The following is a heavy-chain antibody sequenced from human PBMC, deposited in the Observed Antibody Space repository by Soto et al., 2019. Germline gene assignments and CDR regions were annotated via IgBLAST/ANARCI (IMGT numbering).Heavy chain of an antibody. CDR2: IYYSGNT. D-gene: IGHD6-19*01. CDR1: GGSISSSSYY. J-gene: IGHJ4*02. CDR3: ARRPYSSGWLYFDY. Sequence: PSETLSLTCTVPGGSISSSSYYWGWFRQPPGKGLEWIWSIYYSGNTYYNPSLKSRVTISVDTSRNQFSLKMSSVTAADTAVFYCARRPYSSGWLYFDYWGRGTLVTVSS. V-gene: IGHV4-39*01.